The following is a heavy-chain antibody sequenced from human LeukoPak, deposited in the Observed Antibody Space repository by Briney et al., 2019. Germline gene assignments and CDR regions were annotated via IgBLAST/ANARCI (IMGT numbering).Heavy chain of an antibody. D-gene: IGHD3-10*01. J-gene: IGHJ5*02. Sequence: ASVEVSCKASGYTFTGYYMHWVRQAPGQGLEWMGWINPNSGGTNYAQKFQGRVTMTRDTSISTAYMELSRLRSDDTAVYYCARDVYGSGSYYKPWGQGTLVTVSS. CDR2: INPNSGGT. V-gene: IGHV1-2*02. CDR3: ARDVYGSGSYYKP. CDR1: GYTFTGYY.